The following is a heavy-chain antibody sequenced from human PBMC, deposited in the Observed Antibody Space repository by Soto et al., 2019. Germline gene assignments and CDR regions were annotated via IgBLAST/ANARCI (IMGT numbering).Heavy chain of an antibody. Sequence: GGSLRLSCAASGFTVSSNYMSWVRQAPGKGLEWVSVIYSGGSTYYADSVKGRFTISRDNSKNTLYLQMNSLRAEDTAVYYCARAPLLYGDYVFDYWGQGTLVTVSS. CDR3: ARAPLLYGDYVFDY. D-gene: IGHD4-17*01. CDR1: GFTVSSNY. J-gene: IGHJ4*02. CDR2: IYSGGST. V-gene: IGHV3-66*01.